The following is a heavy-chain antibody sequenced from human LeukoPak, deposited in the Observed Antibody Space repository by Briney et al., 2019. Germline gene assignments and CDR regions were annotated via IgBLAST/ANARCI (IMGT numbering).Heavy chain of an antibody. CDR2: MNPNSGNT. CDR1: GYTFTSYD. J-gene: IGHJ5*02. D-gene: IGHD2-2*01. Sequence: ASVKVSCKASGYTFTSYDINWVRQATGQGLVWMGWMNPNSGNTGYAQKFQGRVTMTRNTSISTAYMELSSLRSEDTAVYYCARGRCIWGYCSSTNWFDPWGQGTLVTVSS. CDR3: ARGRCIWGYCSSTNWFDP. V-gene: IGHV1-8*01.